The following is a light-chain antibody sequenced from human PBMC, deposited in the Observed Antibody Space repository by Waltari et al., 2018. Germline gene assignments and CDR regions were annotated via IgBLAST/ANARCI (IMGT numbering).Light chain of an antibody. J-gene: IGLJ1*01. CDR3: SSYTSSSTRV. CDR1: RSDIGASNY. V-gene: IGLV2-14*03. Sequence: QSALTQPASVSGSPGQSIASSCTGTRSDIGASNYVSWYPHPPGKAPKLMVYDVSNRPSGVSNRFSGSKSGNTASLTISGLQAEDEADYYCSSYTSSSTRVFGTGTKVTVL. CDR2: DVS.